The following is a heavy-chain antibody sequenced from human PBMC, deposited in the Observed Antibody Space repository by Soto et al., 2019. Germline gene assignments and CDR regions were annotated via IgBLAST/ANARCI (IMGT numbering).Heavy chain of an antibody. V-gene: IGHV3-43*01. Sequence: GGSLRLSCAASGFTFDDYTMHWVRQAPGKGLEWVSLISWDGGSTYYADSVKGRFTISRDNSKNSLYLQMNSLRTEDTALYYCAKDISATSSSSPLTPYYGMDVWGQGTTVTVPS. CDR2: ISWDGGST. CDR1: GFTFDDYT. CDR3: AKDISATSSSSPLTPYYGMDV. D-gene: IGHD6-6*01. J-gene: IGHJ6*02.